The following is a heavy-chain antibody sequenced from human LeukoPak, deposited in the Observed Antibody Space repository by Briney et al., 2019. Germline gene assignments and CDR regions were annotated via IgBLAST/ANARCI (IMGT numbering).Heavy chain of an antibody. Sequence: PGGSLRLSCAASEFIFSRYAMHWVRQAPGKGLEWVAILSYDDTNEYYADSVAGRFTISRDNSKNTLYLQMNSLRAEDTAVYYCAKEILGYYTYMDVWGRGTTVTVSS. V-gene: IGHV3-30*04. D-gene: IGHD2/OR15-2a*01. J-gene: IGHJ6*03. CDR2: LSYDDTNE. CDR3: AKEILGYYTYMDV. CDR1: EFIFSRYA.